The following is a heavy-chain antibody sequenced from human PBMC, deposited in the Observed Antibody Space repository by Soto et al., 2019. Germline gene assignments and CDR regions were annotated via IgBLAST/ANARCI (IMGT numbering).Heavy chain of an antibody. J-gene: IGHJ4*02. CDR3: AKDLGYCSSTSCHLDS. V-gene: IGHV3-9*01. CDR2: ISWNSGSV. D-gene: IGHD2-2*01. Sequence: PGGSLRLSCAASGFTFDDYAMHWVRQAPGKGLEWVSGISWNSGSVGYADSVKGRFTISRDNAKNSLYLQMNCLRTEDTALYYCAKDLGYCSSTSCHLDSWGQGTLVTVSS. CDR1: GFTFDDYA.